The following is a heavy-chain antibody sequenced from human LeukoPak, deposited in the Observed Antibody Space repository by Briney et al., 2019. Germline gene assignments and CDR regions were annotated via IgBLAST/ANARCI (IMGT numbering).Heavy chain of an antibody. V-gene: IGHV3-30*04. J-gene: IGHJ3*01. CDR2: ISYDGSNK. D-gene: IGHD2-2*01. Sequence: GGSLRLSCAASGFTFSSYAMHWVRQAPGKGLEWGAVISYDGSNKYYADSVKGRFTISRDNSKNTLYLQMNRLRAEDTAVYYCARDHCSSTSCVTDAFDGWGQGTMVTVSS. CDR3: ARDHCSSTSCVTDAFDG. CDR1: GFTFSSYA.